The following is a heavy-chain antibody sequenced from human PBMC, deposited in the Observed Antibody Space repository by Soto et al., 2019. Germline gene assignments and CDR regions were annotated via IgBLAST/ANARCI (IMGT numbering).Heavy chain of an antibody. V-gene: IGHV1-2*04. Sequence: ASVKVSCKASGYTFTGYYMHWVRQAPGQGLEWMGWINPNSGGTNYAQKFQGWVTMTRDTSISTAYMELSRLRSDDTAVYYCARVLYGSGSYYNGSFDYWGQGTLVTVSS. CDR2: INPNSGGT. CDR3: ARVLYGSGSYYNGSFDY. CDR1: GYTFTGYY. J-gene: IGHJ4*02. D-gene: IGHD3-10*01.